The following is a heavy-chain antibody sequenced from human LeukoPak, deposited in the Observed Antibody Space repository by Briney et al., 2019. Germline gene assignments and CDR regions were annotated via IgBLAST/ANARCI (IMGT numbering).Heavy chain of an antibody. D-gene: IGHD1-26*01. Sequence: SVKVSCKTSGGTLNSHIFSWVRQAPGQGLEWMGKITPIIDTAKYSQKFQGRVTITADKSTTTVYMELRSLKSGDTAAYYCTRVNLRGSQYNWFDPWGQGTLVTVSS. CDR3: TRVNLRGSQYNWFDP. V-gene: IGHV1-69*08. J-gene: IGHJ5*02. CDR2: ITPIIDTA. CDR1: GGTLNSHI.